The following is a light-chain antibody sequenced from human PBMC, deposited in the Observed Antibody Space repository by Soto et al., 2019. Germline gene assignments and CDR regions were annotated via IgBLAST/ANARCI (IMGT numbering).Light chain of an antibody. CDR2: DAS. V-gene: IGKV3-11*01. CDR1: QSIGLA. Sequence: EIVLTQSPATLSLSPGERATLSCRASQSIGLAIAWYQHKPGQAPRLLIFDASQRATGIPARFRGSGSGTDFTLSISSLEPEDFAVYYCQQRSNWQITFGQGTRLEIK. J-gene: IGKJ5*01. CDR3: QQRSNWQIT.